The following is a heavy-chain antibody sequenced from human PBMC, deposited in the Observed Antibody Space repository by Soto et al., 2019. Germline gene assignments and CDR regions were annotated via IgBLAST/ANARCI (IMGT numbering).Heavy chain of an antibody. J-gene: IGHJ5*02. CDR1: GGSISSYY. V-gene: IGHV4-59*01. D-gene: IGHD6-13*01. Sequence: TLSLTCTVSGGSISSYYWSWIRQPPGKGLEWIGYIYYSGSTNYNPSLKSRVTISVDTSKNQFSLKLSSVTAADTAVYYCARFSIAAAGTGWFDPWGQGTLVTVSS. CDR3: ARFSIAAAGTGWFDP. CDR2: IYYSGST.